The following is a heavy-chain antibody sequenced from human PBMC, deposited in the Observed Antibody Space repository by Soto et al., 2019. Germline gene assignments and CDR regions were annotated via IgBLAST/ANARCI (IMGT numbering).Heavy chain of an antibody. V-gene: IGHV5-10-1*01. CDR3: ARHGAKWGDI. D-gene: IGHD1-26*01. CDR1: GYSFTSYW. J-gene: IGHJ3*02. CDR2: IDPSDSYT. Sequence: PGESLKISCKGSGYSFTSYWISWVRQMPGKGLEWMGRIDPSDSYTNYSPSFQGHVTISADESISTAYLQWSSLKASDTTMYYCARHGAKWGDIWGQGTMVTVSS.